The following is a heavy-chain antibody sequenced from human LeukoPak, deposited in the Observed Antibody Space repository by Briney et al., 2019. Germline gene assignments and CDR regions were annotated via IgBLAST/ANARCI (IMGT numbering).Heavy chain of an antibody. CDR2: ISWNSGSI. D-gene: IGHD6-25*01. Sequence: GRSLRLSCAASGFTFDDYAMHWVRQAPGKGLEWVSGISWNSGSIGYADSVKGRFTISRDNAKNSLYLQMNSLRAEDTAVYYCARRRRLEQRLPDDAFDIWGQGTLVTVS. CDR1: GFTFDDYA. V-gene: IGHV3-9*01. CDR3: ARRRRLEQRLPDDAFDI. J-gene: IGHJ3*02.